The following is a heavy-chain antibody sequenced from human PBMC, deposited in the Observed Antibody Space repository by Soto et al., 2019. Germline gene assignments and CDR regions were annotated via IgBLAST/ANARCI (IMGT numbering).Heavy chain of an antibody. CDR2: FGTRGDT. D-gene: IGHD2-21*02. Sequence: GSLRLSCAASGFTFNSFTMHWVRQAPGKGLEWVSSFGTRGDTYYADTVKGRFTISRDNAKNSVSLQMNSLRAEDTAVYFCAREETAWPLAYGLDVWGQGTTVTVS. J-gene: IGHJ6*02. CDR3: AREETAWPLAYGLDV. CDR1: GFTFNSFT. V-gene: IGHV3-21*01.